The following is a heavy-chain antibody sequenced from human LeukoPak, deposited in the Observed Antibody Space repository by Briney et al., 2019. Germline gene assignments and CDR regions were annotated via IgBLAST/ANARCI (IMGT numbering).Heavy chain of an antibody. CDR3: AREGYYGSGSPPSLYFDY. Sequence: GGSLGLSCAASGFTLRNYVIHWVRQAPGKGLEWVAVTSSDLNVKLYADSVKGRFTISRDNSRSTLYLQMNSLRPEDTAIYYCAREGYYGSGSPPSLYFDYWGQGTLVTVSS. CDR1: GFTLRNYV. D-gene: IGHD3-10*01. J-gene: IGHJ4*02. CDR2: TSSDLNVK. V-gene: IGHV3-30-3*01.